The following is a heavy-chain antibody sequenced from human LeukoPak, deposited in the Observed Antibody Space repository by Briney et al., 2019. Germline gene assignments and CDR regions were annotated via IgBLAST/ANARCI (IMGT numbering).Heavy chain of an antibody. CDR3: AKIGRIAARLKDAFDI. Sequence: PGGSLRLSCAASGFTFSSYGMHWVRQAPGKGLEWVAFIRYDGSNKYYADSVKGRFTISRDNSKNTLYLQMNSLRAEDTAVYYCAKIGRIAARLKDAFDIWGQGTMVTVSS. CDR2: IRYDGSNK. D-gene: IGHD6-6*01. CDR1: GFTFSSYG. J-gene: IGHJ3*02. V-gene: IGHV3-30*02.